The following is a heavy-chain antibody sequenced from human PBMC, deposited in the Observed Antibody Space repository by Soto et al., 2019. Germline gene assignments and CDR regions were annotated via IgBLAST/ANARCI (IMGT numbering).Heavy chain of an antibody. V-gene: IGHV1-69*06. CDR3: ARRHSGGFFRFFDS. Sequence: PWASVKVSCKASGGSLSTNPISWVRQAPGQGLEWMGGTGSGTGPGNHAQKFQGRLTVTADKSTSTVYMELTNLSSEDTAVYYCARRHSGGFFRFFDSWGQGTLVTVSS. CDR1: GGSLSTNP. CDR2: TGSGTGPG. D-gene: IGHD2-15*01. J-gene: IGHJ4*02.